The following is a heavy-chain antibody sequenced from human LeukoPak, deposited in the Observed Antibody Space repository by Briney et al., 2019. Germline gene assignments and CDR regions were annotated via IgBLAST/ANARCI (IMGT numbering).Heavy chain of an antibody. D-gene: IGHD3-22*01. V-gene: IGHV4-34*01. CDR3: ARAGDSSGYSDY. Sequence: PSETLSLTCTVSLDSTTSNFWSWVRQPPGKGLEWIGEINHSGSTNYNPSLKSRVTISVDTSKNQFSLKLSSVTAADTAVYYCARAGDSSGYSDYWGQGTLVTVSS. J-gene: IGHJ4*02. CDR1: LDSTTSNF. CDR2: INHSGST.